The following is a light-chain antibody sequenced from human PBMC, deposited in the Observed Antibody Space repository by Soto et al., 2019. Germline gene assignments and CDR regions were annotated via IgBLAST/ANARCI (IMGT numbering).Light chain of an antibody. CDR2: GNS. V-gene: IGLV1-40*01. J-gene: IGLJ2*01. CDR1: SSNIGAGYD. CDR3: QSHDGSRGGAVV. Sequence: QSVLTQPPSVSGAPGQRVTISCTGSSSNIGAGYDVHWYHQLPGTAPKLLIYGNSNRPSGVPDRFSGSKSGTSASLAITGLEAVEEADYYCQSHDGSRGGAVVFGGGTKLTVL.